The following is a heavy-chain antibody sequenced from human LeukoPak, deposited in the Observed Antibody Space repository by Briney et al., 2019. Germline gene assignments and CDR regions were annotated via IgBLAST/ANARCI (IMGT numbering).Heavy chain of an antibody. CDR1: GGTFISYA. J-gene: IGHJ5*02. Sequence: GASVKVSCKASGGTFISYAISWVRLAPGQGLEWMGGIIPVFGLANYAQNLQGRVTITADESTSTVNMELSSLRSGDTAVYYCARSPVGGRFLEWLPHPGGGRNWFDPWGQGTLVTVSS. CDR3: ARSPVGGRFLEWLPHPGGGRNWFDP. D-gene: IGHD3-3*01. V-gene: IGHV1-69*13. CDR2: IIPVFGLA.